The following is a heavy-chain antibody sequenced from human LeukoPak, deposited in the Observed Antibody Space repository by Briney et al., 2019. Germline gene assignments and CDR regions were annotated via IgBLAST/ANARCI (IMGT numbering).Heavy chain of an antibody. CDR1: GYTFTSYD. CDR2: MNPNSGNT. V-gene: IGHV1-8*01. CDR3: ARESQAAVGHD. J-gene: IGHJ4*02. D-gene: IGHD6-13*01. Sequence: GASVKVSCKASGYTFTSYDINWVRQATGQGLEWMGWMNPNSGNTGYAQKFQGRVTMTRDTSISTAYMELSRLRSDDTAVYYCARESQAAVGHDWGQGTLVTVSS.